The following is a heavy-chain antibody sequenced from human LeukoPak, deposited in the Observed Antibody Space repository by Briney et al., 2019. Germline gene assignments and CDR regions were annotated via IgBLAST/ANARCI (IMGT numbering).Heavy chain of an antibody. CDR1: GFAFSSYA. Sequence: GSLRLSCAASGFAFSSYAMSWVRQAPGKGLEWVSAISGSGGSTYYADSVKGRFTVSRDNSKNTLYLQMNSLRAEDTAVYYCAKGDYDFWSGPGVFDYWGQGTLVTVSS. CDR2: ISGSGGST. V-gene: IGHV3-23*01. CDR3: AKGDYDFWSGPGVFDY. D-gene: IGHD3-3*01. J-gene: IGHJ4*02.